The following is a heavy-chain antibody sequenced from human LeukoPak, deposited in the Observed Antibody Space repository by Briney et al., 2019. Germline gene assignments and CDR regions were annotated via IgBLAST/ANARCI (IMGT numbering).Heavy chain of an antibody. CDR2: IEKDASRA. CDR1: GFTFSDFA. V-gene: IGHV3-23*03. CDR3: AKQEGTLIQNWCFDH. Sequence: GGSLRLSCGASGFTFSDFAMSWVRLAPGKGLEWVSSIEKDASRAYYADSVRGRFTVSRDNSKNTLYLQMSSLRVEDTALYYCAKQEGTLIQNWCFDHWGLGTLVTVSS. D-gene: IGHD1/OR15-1a*01. J-gene: IGHJ4*02.